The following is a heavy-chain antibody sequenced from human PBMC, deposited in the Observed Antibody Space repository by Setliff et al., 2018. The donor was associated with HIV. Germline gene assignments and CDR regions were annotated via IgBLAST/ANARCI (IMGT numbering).Heavy chain of an antibody. CDR1: GYRFTTYG. V-gene: IGHV1-18*04. Sequence: ASVKVSCKASGYRFTTYGITWVRQAPGQGLEWMGWISGHNGDTHYAQKVQDRVSMTADTSTSTAYMELGSLRYDDTAVYYCARGYYYESSGYYENDYWGQGTLVTVS. D-gene: IGHD3-22*01. J-gene: IGHJ4*02. CDR2: ISGHNGDT. CDR3: ARGYYYESSGYYENDY.